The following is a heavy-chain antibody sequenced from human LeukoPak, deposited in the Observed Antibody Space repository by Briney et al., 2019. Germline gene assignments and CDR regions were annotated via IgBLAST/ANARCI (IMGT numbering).Heavy chain of an antibody. CDR1: GYTFTVYY. V-gene: IGHV1-2*02. CDR3: AREYGEGQWLPRDY. D-gene: IGHD6-19*01. CDR2: IIPNSGGT. Sequence: ASVKLTSKASGYTFTVYYMHWVRQAPGQGLQWMRWIIPNSGGTNYAQKFQGRVTMARDTSISTAYMELSGLRSDDTAVYYCAREYGEGQWLPRDYWGQGTLVTVSS. J-gene: IGHJ4*02.